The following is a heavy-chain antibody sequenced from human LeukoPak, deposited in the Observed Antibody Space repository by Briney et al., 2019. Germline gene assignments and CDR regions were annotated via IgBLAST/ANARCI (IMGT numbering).Heavy chain of an antibody. Sequence: GGSLRLSCAASGFTFSSYEMNWVRQAPGKGLEWVSYISSSGSTIYYADSVKGRFTISRDNSKNTLYLQMNSLRAEDTAVYYCAKEVRRWLQLLDYWGQGTLVTVSS. CDR3: AKEVRRWLQLLDY. CDR2: ISSSGSTI. V-gene: IGHV3-48*03. J-gene: IGHJ4*02. D-gene: IGHD5-24*01. CDR1: GFTFSSYE.